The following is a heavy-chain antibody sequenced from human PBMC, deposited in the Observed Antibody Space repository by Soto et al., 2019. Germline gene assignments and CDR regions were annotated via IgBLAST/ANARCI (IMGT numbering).Heavy chain of an antibody. CDR2: IYYSGST. D-gene: IGHD1-7*01. CDR3: ARVRTGTTFWFDP. J-gene: IGHJ5*02. V-gene: IGHV4-59*01. CDR1: GGSISSYY. Sequence: KASETLSLTCTVSGGSISSYYWSWIRQPPGKGLEWIGYIYYSGSTNYNPSLKSRVTISVDTSKNQFSLKLSSVTAADTAVYYCARVRTGTTFWFDPWGQGTLVTVSS.